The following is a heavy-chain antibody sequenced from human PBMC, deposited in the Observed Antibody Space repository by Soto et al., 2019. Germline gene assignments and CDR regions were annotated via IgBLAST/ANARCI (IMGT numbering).Heavy chain of an antibody. V-gene: IGHV1-18*04. CDR2: ISVYNGDT. Sequence: ASVNVSCNASVYTFTSYGIIWVRQGPGKGLEWMGRISVYNGDTNYAQKVQGRVTMTTDTSTSTAYMELRSLRSDDTAVFYCARYSVVSDFWGELYVLDFWVKGSTVTVSS. J-gene: IGHJ6*03. CDR1: VYTFTSYG. D-gene: IGHD3-3*01. CDR3: ARYSVVSDFWGELYVLDF.